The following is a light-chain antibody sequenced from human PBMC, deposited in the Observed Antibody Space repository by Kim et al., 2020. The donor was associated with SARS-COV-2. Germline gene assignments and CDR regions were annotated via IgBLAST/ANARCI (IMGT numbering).Light chain of an antibody. V-gene: IGKV2-30*02. CDR3: MKATHWPFT. J-gene: IGKJ3*01. CDR2: KVS. Sequence: DVVMTQSPRSLPVTLGQPASMSCRSSQSLVHRDGNTYLIWFQQRPDQSPRRLIYKVSIRDSGVSDRFSGSGSGTDFTLKISRLEAEDVGTYYCMKATHWPFTFGPGTKVDIK. CDR1: QSLVHRDGNTY.